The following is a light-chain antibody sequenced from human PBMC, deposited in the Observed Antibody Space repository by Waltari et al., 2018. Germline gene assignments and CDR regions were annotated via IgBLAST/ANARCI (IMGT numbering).Light chain of an antibody. CDR3: QQYDNLPRYT. Sequence: DIQLTPSPSSLPASVGDRVTLTCQASQDISNHLNWYQQKPGKAPKLLIYDASNLETGVPSRFSGSGSGTDFTFTISSLQPEDIATYYCQQYDNLPRYTFGQGTKLEIK. J-gene: IGKJ2*01. V-gene: IGKV1-33*01. CDR2: DAS. CDR1: QDISNH.